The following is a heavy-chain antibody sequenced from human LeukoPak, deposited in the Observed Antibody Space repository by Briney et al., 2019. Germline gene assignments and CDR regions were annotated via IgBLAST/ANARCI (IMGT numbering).Heavy chain of an antibody. V-gene: IGHV3-53*01. J-gene: IGHJ4*02. D-gene: IGHD6-6*01. Sequence: GGSQRLSCAASGFTVSSNYVSWVRQAPGKGLEWVSVIYSGGDTYYADSVKGRFTLSRDNAKNLLYLQMNSLRAEDTAVYYCARGGAARSAGHWGQGTLVTVSS. CDR2: IYSGGDT. CDR1: GFTVSSNY. CDR3: ARGGAARSAGH.